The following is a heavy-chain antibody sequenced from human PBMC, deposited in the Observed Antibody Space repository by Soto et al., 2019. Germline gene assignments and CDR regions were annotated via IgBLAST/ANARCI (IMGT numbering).Heavy chain of an antibody. J-gene: IGHJ4*02. CDR3: ARLYSAIDY. CDR1: GYTFTSYW. Sequence: VESLKISCKGSGYTFTSYWIAWVRQMPGKGLDWIGIIYPCYSXXXXXXXFXXXXXXXAYXXIIXXXLXXXXXXXXYTAMYYCARLYSAIDYWGQGTLVTVSS. D-gene: IGHD2-15*01. V-gene: IGHV5-51*01. CDR2: IYPCYSXX.